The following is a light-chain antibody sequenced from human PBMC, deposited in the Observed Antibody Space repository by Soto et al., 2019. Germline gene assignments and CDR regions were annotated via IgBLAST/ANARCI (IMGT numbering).Light chain of an antibody. CDR2: GAS. V-gene: IGKV3-20*01. CDR3: QQYGTSPPIT. Sequence: DIVVTQTPGTLSLSPGERATLSCRASPSISSRYLAWYQQKPGQAPRLLISGASNRATGIPARFSGSGSGTDFTLTISRLEPEDFAVYYCQQYGTSPPITFGQGTRLEIK. J-gene: IGKJ5*01. CDR1: PSISSRY.